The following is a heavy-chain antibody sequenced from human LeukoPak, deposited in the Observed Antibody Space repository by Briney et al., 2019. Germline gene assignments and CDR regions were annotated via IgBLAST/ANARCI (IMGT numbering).Heavy chain of an antibody. J-gene: IGHJ4*02. CDR3: ARGIADPYSFDS. V-gene: IGHV4-4*07. D-gene: IGHD6-13*01. CDR2: IYSTGST. CDR1: GGSINFYY. Sequence: LETLSLTCTVSGGSINFYYWSWIRQPAGKGLEWIGRIYSTGSTNYSPSLKGRVTMSVDKSKNQFSLNLSSVTAADTAVYYCARGIADPYSFDSWGQGTLVTVSS.